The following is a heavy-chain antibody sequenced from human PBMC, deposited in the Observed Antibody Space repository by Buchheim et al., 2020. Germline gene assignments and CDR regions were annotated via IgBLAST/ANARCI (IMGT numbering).Heavy chain of an antibody. CDR2: IKEDGTVK. Sequence: EVQLVESGGDLVQPGGSLRLSCAASGFTFSMYWMTWVRQAPGKGLEWVASIKEDGTVKHYVDSVVGRFTISRDSAKKSLYLEMDSLRAEDTAVYYCARLKDGVSTLDYWGQGT. CDR3: ARLKDGVSTLDY. CDR1: GFTFSMYW. D-gene: IGHD3-10*01. V-gene: IGHV3-7*01. J-gene: IGHJ4*02.